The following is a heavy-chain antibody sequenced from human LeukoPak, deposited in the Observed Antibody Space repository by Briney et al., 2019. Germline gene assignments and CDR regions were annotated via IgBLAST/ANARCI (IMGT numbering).Heavy chain of an antibody. CDR1: GFTFDDYA. CDR3: AKGGGGRLIYYYYMDV. CDR2: ITWNSDSI. D-gene: IGHD3-16*01. J-gene: IGHJ6*03. Sequence: PGGSLRLSCAASGFTFDDYAMHWVRQDPGKGLEWVSGITWNSDSIDYADSVKGRFTISRDNAKNSLYLQMNSLRAEDMALYYCAKGGGGRLIYYYYMDVWGKGTTVTVSS. V-gene: IGHV3-9*03.